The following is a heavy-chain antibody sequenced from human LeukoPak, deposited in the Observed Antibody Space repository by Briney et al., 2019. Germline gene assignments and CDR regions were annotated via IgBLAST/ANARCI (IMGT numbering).Heavy chain of an antibody. J-gene: IGHJ3*02. D-gene: IGHD3-3*01. CDR2: ISAYNGNT. Sequence: ASVKVSCKASGYTFTSYGISWVRQAPGQGLEWMGWISAYNGNTNYAQKLQGRVTMTTDTSTSTAYMELRSLRSDDTAVYYCAGDPGLLRFLEWFDAFDIWGQGTMVTVSS. V-gene: IGHV1-18*01. CDR1: GYTFTSYG. CDR3: AGDPGLLRFLEWFDAFDI.